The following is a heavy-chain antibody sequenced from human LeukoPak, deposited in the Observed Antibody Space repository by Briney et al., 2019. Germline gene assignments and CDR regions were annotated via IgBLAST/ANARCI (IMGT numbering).Heavy chain of an antibody. V-gene: IGHV3-23*01. CDR3: ARGATYAYYQDY. J-gene: IGHJ4*02. CDR1: GFTFISYA. CDR2: ISGSGRST. D-gene: IGHD1-26*01. Sequence: GGSLRLSCAGSGFTFISYAMSGVGQARGRGREGVSAISGSGRSTYYADSVKGRFTISRDNSKNTLYLQMNSLRAEDTAVYYCARGATYAYYQDYWGQGTLVTVSS.